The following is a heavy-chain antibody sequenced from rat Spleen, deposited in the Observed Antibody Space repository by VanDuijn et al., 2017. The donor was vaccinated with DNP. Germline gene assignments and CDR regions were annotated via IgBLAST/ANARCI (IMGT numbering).Heavy chain of an antibody. CDR1: GFTFSDYN. CDR2: IIYDGSRT. Sequence: EVQLVESGGGLVQPGRSLKLSCAASGFTFSDYNMAWVRQAPKKGLEWVATIIYDGSRTYYRDSVKGRFTISRDNAKSTLYLQMDSLRSEDTATYYCATHSYYDGYAYAMDAWGQGTSVTVSS. J-gene: IGHJ4*01. V-gene: IGHV5S10*01. D-gene: IGHD1-12*03. CDR3: ATHSYYDGYAYAMDA.